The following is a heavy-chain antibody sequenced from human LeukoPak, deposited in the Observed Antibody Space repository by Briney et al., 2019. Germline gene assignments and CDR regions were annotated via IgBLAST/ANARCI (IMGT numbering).Heavy chain of an antibody. D-gene: IGHD2-2*01. CDR1: GGSISSYY. CDR2: IYYSGST. CDR3: ARQVSCSSTSCYHFDY. Sequence: PSETLSLTCTVSGGSISSYYWSWIRQPPGKGLEWIGTIYYSGSTYYNPSLKSRVTISVDTSKNQFSLKLSSVTAADTAVYYCARQVSCSSTSCYHFDYWGQGTLVTVSS. J-gene: IGHJ4*02. V-gene: IGHV4-39*01.